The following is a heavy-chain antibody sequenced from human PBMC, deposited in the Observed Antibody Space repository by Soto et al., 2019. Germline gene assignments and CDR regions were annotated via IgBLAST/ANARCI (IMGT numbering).Heavy chain of an antibody. CDR3: ARSYYDFWSGYYTDYYYYYMDV. V-gene: IGHV1-3*01. D-gene: IGHD3-3*01. Sequence: GPVKVSCKASGYTFTSYAMHWVRQAPGQRLEWMGWINAGNGNTKYSQKFQGRVTITRDTSASTAYMELSSLRSEDTAVYYCARSYYDFWSGYYTDYYYYYMDVWGKGTTVTVSS. J-gene: IGHJ6*03. CDR1: GYTFTSYA. CDR2: INAGNGNT.